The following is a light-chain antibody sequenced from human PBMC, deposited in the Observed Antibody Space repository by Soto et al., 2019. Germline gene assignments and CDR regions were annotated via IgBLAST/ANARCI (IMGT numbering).Light chain of an antibody. J-gene: IGKJ2*01. CDR3: QQNYSAPYT. Sequence: DLQMTQSPSSLSASVGDRVTITCRASQSIRNYLNWYQQKPGKAPKLLIYAASSLQSGVPSRFSGSGSGTDFTLTFSSLQPEDFATYYCQQNYSAPYTFGQGTKLEIK. CDR1: QSIRNY. CDR2: AAS. V-gene: IGKV1-39*01.